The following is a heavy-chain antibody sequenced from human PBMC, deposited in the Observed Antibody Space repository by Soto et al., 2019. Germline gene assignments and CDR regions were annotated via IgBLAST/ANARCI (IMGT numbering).Heavy chain of an antibody. D-gene: IGHD1-1*01. CDR3: ASQELEPPPYFFES. CDR2: ISSDSTYT. V-gene: IGHV3-21*03. CDR1: GFTFPGSS. J-gene: IGHJ4*02. Sequence: GGSLRLSCAASGFTFPGSSMNWVRQAPGKGLEWVSSISSDSTYTYYADSVKGRFTVSRDNAKNSLYLQMSSLRAEDTAVYYCASQELEPPPYFFESWGQGTLVTVSS.